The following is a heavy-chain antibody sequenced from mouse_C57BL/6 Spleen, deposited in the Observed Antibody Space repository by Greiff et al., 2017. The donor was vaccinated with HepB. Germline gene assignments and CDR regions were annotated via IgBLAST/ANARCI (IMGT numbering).Heavy chain of an antibody. CDR1: GYTFTDYY. V-gene: IGHV1-26*01. CDR3: TDSSGF. J-gene: IGHJ3*01. Sequence: EVQLQQSGPELVKPGASVKISCKASGYTFTDYYMNWVKQSHGKSLEWIGDINPNNGGTSYNQKFKGKATLTVDKSSSTAYMELRSLTSEDSAVYYCTDSSGFWGQGTLVTVSA. CDR2: INPNNGGT. D-gene: IGHD3-2*02.